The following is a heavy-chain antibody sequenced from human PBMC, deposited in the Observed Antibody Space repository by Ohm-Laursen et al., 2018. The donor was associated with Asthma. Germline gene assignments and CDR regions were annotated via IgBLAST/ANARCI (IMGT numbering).Heavy chain of an antibody. J-gene: IGHJ4*02. CDR2: ISSSSSYI. V-gene: IGHV3-21*01. Sequence: SLRLSCAASGFTFRSYAMHWVRQAPGKGLEWVSSISSSSSYIYYADSVKGRFTISRDNAKNSLYLQMNSLRAEDTAVYYCAIWTYYYDSSGYRYYFDCWGQGTLVTVSS. CDR1: GFTFRSYA. CDR3: AIWTYYYDSSGYRYYFDC. D-gene: IGHD3-22*01.